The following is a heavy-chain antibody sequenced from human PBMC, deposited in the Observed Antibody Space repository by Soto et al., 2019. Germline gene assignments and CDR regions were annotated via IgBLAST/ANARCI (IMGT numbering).Heavy chain of an antibody. D-gene: IGHD2-2*01. V-gene: IGHV3-11*01. J-gene: IGHJ4*02. CDR2: ISSSGNII. CDR3: ATTAQDSTTSHHSPQIIFDY. Sequence: QVQLVESGGGLVKPGGSLRLSCAASGFTFSDYSMSWIRQSPGKGLEWISYISSSGNIIYYADSVKGRFTISRDNAKNSLYLQINSLIAEDTAVFYCATTAQDSTTSHHSPQIIFDYWGQGTLVTVSS. CDR1: GFTFSDYS.